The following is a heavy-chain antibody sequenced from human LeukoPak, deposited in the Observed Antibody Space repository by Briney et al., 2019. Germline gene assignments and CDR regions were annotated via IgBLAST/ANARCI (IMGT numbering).Heavy chain of an antibody. V-gene: IGHV4-34*01. CDR3: ARGGLANYFDY. J-gene: IGHJ4*02. CDR1: GGSFSGYY. CDR2: INHSGTT. Sequence: SETLSLNCVVYGGSFSGYYWSWIRQPPGKGLEWIGEINHSGTTNYNPSLKSRVTISVDTSKNQFSLKLTSVTAADTAVYYCARGGLANYFDYWGQGSLVTVSS. D-gene: IGHD3/OR15-3a*01.